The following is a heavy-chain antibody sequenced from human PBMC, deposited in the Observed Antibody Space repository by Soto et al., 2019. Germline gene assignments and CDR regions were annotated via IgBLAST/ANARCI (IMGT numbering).Heavy chain of an antibody. CDR1: GGSISSGGYY. CDR3: ARDHSITGYNWFDP. CDR2: IYYSGST. Sequence: SESLSLTCTVSGGSISSGGYYWSWIRQHPGKGLEWIGYIYYSGSTYYNPSLKSRVTISVDTSKNQFSLKLSSVTAADTAVYYCARDHSITGYNWFDPWGQGTLVTVSS. D-gene: IGHD1-20*01. V-gene: IGHV4-31*03. J-gene: IGHJ5*02.